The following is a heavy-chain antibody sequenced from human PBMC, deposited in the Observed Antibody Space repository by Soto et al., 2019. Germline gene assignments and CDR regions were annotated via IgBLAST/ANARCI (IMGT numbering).Heavy chain of an antibody. V-gene: IGHV3-30-3*01. CDR1: GFTFSSYA. Sequence: GGSLRLSCAASGFTFSSYAMHWVRQAPGKGLEWVAVISYDGSNKYYADSVKGRFTISRDNSKNTLYLQMNSLRAEDTAVYYCARDRAVLVPAATYRYYYGMDVWGQGTTVTVSS. CDR2: ISYDGSNK. J-gene: IGHJ6*02. CDR3: ARDRAVLVPAATYRYYYGMDV. D-gene: IGHD2-2*01.